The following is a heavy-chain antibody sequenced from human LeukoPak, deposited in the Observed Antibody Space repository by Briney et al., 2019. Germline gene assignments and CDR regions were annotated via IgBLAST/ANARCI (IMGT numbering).Heavy chain of an antibody. D-gene: IGHD6-13*01. Sequence: SETLSLTCTVSGYSISSGYYWGWIRQPPGKGLEWIGSIYHSGSTYYNPSLKSRVTISVDTSKNQFSLKLSSVTAADTAVYYCARVSRFSAAAGTRGYYYYVDVWGKGTTVTVSS. CDR2: IYHSGST. CDR1: GYSISSGYY. V-gene: IGHV4-38-2*02. CDR3: ARVSRFSAAAGTRGYYYYVDV. J-gene: IGHJ6*03.